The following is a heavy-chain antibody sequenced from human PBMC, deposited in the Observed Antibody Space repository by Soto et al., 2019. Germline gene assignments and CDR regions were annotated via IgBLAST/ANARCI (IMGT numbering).Heavy chain of an antibody. CDR3: AAVSAAGGPPDYYGMDF. CDR2: IVVGSGNT. Sequence: SVKVSCKASGFTFTSSAVQWVRQARGQRLEWIGWIVVGSGNTNYAQKFQERVTITRDMSTSTAYMELSSLRSEDTAVYYCAAVSAAGGPPDYYGMDFWGKGTTVTVS. CDR1: GFTFTSSA. D-gene: IGHD6-13*01. J-gene: IGHJ6*04. V-gene: IGHV1-58*01.